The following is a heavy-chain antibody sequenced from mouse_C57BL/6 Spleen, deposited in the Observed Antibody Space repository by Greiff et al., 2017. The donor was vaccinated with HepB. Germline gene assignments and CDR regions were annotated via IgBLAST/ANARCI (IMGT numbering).Heavy chain of an antibody. D-gene: IGHD1-1*02. Sequence: EVKVVESEGGLVQPGSSMKLSCTASGFTFSDYYMAWVRQVPEKGLEWVANINYDGSSTYYLDSLKSRFIISRDNAKNILYLQMSSLKSEDTATYYCARVPLWNYAMDYWGQGTSVTVSS. CDR2: INYDGSST. CDR3: ARVPLWNYAMDY. CDR1: GFTFSDYY. V-gene: IGHV5-16*01. J-gene: IGHJ4*01.